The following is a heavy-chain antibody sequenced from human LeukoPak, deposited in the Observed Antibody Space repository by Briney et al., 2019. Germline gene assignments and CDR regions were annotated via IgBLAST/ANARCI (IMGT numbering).Heavy chain of an antibody. CDR2: ISGGGGST. Sequence: GGPLRLSCAASGFTFEDYAMQWVRQAPGKGLEGVSLISGGGGSTYYADSVKGRFTISSDNSKNSLYLQMNSLRTEDTALYYSANGLDMVRGVITPPLDYWGQGTLVTVSS. V-gene: IGHV3-43*02. CDR1: GFTFEDYA. CDR3: ANGLDMVRGVITPPLDY. D-gene: IGHD3-10*01. J-gene: IGHJ4*02.